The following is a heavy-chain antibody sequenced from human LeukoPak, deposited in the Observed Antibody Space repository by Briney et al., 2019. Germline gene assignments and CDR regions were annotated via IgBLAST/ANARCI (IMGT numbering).Heavy chain of an antibody. V-gene: IGHV3-66*02. CDR2: IYSGGST. D-gene: IGHD3-3*01. CDR1: GFTFSSYA. J-gene: IGHJ3*02. Sequence: PGGSLRLSCAASGFTFSSYAMSWVRQAPGKGLEWVSVIYSGGSTYYADSVKGRFTISRDNSKNTLYLQMNSLRAEDTAVYYCARGLGTIFGVVNDAFDIWGQGTMVTVSS. CDR3: ARGLGTIFGVVNDAFDI.